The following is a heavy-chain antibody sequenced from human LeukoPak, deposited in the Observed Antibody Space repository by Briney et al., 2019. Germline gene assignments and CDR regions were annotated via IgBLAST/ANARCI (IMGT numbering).Heavy chain of an antibody. J-gene: IGHJ4*02. D-gene: IGHD6-13*01. Sequence: GGSLRLSCAASGVTFSSYAMNWVRQAPGKGREWVSGISSSGGTTYYADSVKGRFTISRDNSKNTLYLQMNSLRGEDTAVYCCAKESIAAAGPYFDYWGQGTLVTVSS. CDR2: ISSSGGTT. CDR3: AKESIAAAGPYFDY. CDR1: GVTFSSYA. V-gene: IGHV3-23*01.